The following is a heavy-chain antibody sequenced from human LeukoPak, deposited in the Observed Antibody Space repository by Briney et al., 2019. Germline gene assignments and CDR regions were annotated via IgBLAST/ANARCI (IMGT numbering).Heavy chain of an antibody. CDR2: INGNGDSS. J-gene: IGHJ4*02. Sequence: GGSLRLSCAASGFPFSNYAMGWVRQAPGKGLEWVSGINGNGDSSYYADSVKGRFTISRDNSKSALYLQLNSLRAEDTAVYYCAKRDAYDSSGFSALFDYWGQGALVTVSS. D-gene: IGHD3-22*01. V-gene: IGHV3-23*01. CDR1: GFPFSNYA. CDR3: AKRDAYDSSGFSALFDY.